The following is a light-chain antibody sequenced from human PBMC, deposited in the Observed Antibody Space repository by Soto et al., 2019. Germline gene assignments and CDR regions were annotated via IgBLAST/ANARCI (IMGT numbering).Light chain of an antibody. Sequence: DIQMTQSPSTLSASVGDSVTMTCRASQRITTWLAWYQQKPGRGPKLLIYQASSLKDGVPPRFSGSGSGTELTLTISSLQPDDFATYYCQQYNSYPLTFGGGTRIEIK. V-gene: IGKV1-5*03. CDR3: QQYNSYPLT. CDR1: QRITTW. J-gene: IGKJ4*01. CDR2: QAS.